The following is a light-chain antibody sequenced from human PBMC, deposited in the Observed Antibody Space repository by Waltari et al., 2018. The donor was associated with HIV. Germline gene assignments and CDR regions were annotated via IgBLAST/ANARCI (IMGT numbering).Light chain of an antibody. CDR1: QSIGRW. CDR3: QQYNGYSRT. J-gene: IGKJ1*01. V-gene: IGKV1-5*03. Sequence: DIQMTQSPSTVSAPVGDRVSITCRASQSIGRWLAWYQQKPGKAPKLLIYQAYNLESGVPSRFSGSGSGTQFTLTISSLQPDDFATYYCQQYNGYSRTFGQGTKVEIQ. CDR2: QAY.